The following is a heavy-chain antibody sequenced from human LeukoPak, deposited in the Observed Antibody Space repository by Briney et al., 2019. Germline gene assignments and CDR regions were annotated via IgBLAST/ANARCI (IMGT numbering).Heavy chain of an antibody. CDR3: ARHLYGDYAGDAFDI. D-gene: IGHD4-17*01. J-gene: IGHJ3*02. CDR1: GFTFSSYS. Sequence: GGSLRLSCAASGFTFSSYSMNWVRQAPGKGLEWVANIKQVGSEKHYVDSVKGRFTTSRDNAKTSVYLQMNSLRAEDTAVYYCARHLYGDYAGDAFDIWGQGTMVTVSS. CDR2: IKQVGSEK. V-gene: IGHV3-7*05.